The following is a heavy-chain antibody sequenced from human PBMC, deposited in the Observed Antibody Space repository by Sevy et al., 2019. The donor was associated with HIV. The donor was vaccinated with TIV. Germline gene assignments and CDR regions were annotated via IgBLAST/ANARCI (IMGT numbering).Heavy chain of an antibody. V-gene: IGHV3-53*01. Sequence: GGSLRLSCAASGFTVSSNYMSWVRLAPGKGLEWVSVIYSGGSTYYADSVKGRFTISRDNSKNTLYLQMNSLRAEDTAVYYCAREVWGNWNYVGLWGQGTLVTVSS. D-gene: IGHD1-7*01. J-gene: IGHJ4*02. CDR3: AREVWGNWNYVGL. CDR2: IYSGGST. CDR1: GFTVSSNY.